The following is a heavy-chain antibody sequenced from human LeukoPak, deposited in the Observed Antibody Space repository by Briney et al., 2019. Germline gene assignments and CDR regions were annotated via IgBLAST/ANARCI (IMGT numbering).Heavy chain of an antibody. J-gene: IGHJ3*02. D-gene: IGHD6-19*01. CDR3: AKDSYSSGWYGSSAFDI. Sequence: GGSLRLSCAASGFTFSSYAMSWVRQAPGKGLEWVSAISGSGGSTYYADSVKGRFTISRDNSKNTLYLQMNRLRAEDTAVYYCAKDSYSSGWYGSSAFDIWGQGTMVTVSS. V-gene: IGHV3-23*01. CDR2: ISGSGGST. CDR1: GFTFSSYA.